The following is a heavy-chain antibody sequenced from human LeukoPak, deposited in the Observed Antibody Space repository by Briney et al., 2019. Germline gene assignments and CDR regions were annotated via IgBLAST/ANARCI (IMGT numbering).Heavy chain of an antibody. CDR3: ARPGVVAAPSAFDI. CDR2: ITTTFYT. J-gene: IGHJ3*02. Sequence: TGGSLRLSCAASGFTFRSYSFNWVRQVPGKGLEWVSSITTTFYTYYTDSVKGRFTISRDNSKNTLYPHMNPLGAEDTAVYYCARPGVVAAPSAFDIWGHGTMVTVSS. V-gene: IGHV3-21*01. CDR1: GFTFRSYS. D-gene: IGHD2-15*01.